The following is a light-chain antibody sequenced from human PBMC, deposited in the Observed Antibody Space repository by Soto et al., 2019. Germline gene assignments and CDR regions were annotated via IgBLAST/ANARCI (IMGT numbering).Light chain of an antibody. CDR3: QQRSNWPPLT. Sequence: EIVLTQSARTLSLSRGERATLSCRASLSVSSSCLAWYPQKPGQAPRLLLYGASSMATGVPDRFSGSGSGTDFAHTISSLEPEYVAVYYCQQRSNWPPLTFGGGTKVDIK. CDR2: GAS. CDR1: LSVSSSC. V-gene: IGKV3D-20*02. J-gene: IGKJ4*01.